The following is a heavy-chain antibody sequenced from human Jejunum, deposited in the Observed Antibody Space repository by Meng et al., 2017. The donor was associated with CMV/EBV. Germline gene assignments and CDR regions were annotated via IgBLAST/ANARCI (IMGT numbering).Heavy chain of an antibody. CDR3: AKSGRADSSNYYYFGN. CDR1: TLRSRC. V-gene: IGHV3-7*01. CDR2: IKEDGSER. D-gene: IGHD3-22*01. Sequence: TLRSRCMGWVRQAPGKGLEWVANIKEDGSERYYVDSVKGRFTISRDNARNSLYLQMSSLRAEDTAVYYCAKSGRADSSNYYYFGNWGQGTQVTVSS. J-gene: IGHJ4*02.